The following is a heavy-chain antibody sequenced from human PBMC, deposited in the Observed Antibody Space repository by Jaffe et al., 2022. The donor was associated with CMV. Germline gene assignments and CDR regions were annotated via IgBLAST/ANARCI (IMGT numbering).Heavy chain of an antibody. CDR3: ASPPVLVRGPTGGMDV. V-gene: IGHV3-23*01. D-gene: IGHD3-10*01. CDR2: ISGSGGST. Sequence: EVQLLESGGGLVQPGGSLRLSCAASGFTFSSYAMSWVRQAPGKGLEWVSAISGSGGSTYYADSVKGRFTISRDNSKNTLYLQMNSLRAEDTAVYYCASPPVLVRGPTGGMDVWGQGTTVTVSS. J-gene: IGHJ6*02. CDR1: GFTFSSYA.